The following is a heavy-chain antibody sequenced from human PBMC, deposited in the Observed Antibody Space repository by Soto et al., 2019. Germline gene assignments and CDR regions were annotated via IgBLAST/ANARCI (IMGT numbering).Heavy chain of an antibody. Sequence: QVQLVQSGAEVKKPGASVKVSCKTSGYTFTTYGISWVRQAPGQGLEWMGWISANNGNTNHAQKFRGRISMTTDTTTSTAYMEVRSLRSDDPAVCYCAREGRGYEDYWGQGTLVIVSS. J-gene: IGHJ4*02. D-gene: IGHD5-12*01. V-gene: IGHV1-18*01. CDR2: ISANNGNT. CDR3: AREGRGYEDY. CDR1: GYTFTTYG.